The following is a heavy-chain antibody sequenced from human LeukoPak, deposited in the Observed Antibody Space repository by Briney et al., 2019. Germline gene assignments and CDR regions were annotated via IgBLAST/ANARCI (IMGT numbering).Heavy chain of an antibody. V-gene: IGHV3-23*01. CDR3: AKDSAKKYDDY. J-gene: IGHJ4*02. D-gene: IGHD2/OR15-2a*01. CDR2: ISGSGDST. Sequence: GGSLRLSCAASGFTFRRYGMSWVRQAAGKGLKWVSSISGSGDSTYYADSVKGRFTISRDNSKNTLYLQMNSLRAEDTAVYYCAKDSAKKYDDYWGQGTLVTVSS. CDR1: GFTFRRYG.